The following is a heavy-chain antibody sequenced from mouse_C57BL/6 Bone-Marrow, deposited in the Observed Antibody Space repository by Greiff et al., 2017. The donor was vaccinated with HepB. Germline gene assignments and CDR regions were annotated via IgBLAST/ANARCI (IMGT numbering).Heavy chain of an antibody. CDR1: GFTFNTYA. CDR2: IRSKSSNYAT. J-gene: IGHJ2*01. V-gene: IGHV10-3*01. Sequence: GGGLVQPKGSLKLSCAASGFTFNTYAMHWVRQAPGKGLEWVARIRSKSSNYATYYADSVKDRFTISRDDSQSMLYLQMNNLKTEDTAMYYCVRDGDYGSSNYFDYWGQGTTLTVSS. CDR3: VRDGDYGSSNYFDY. D-gene: IGHD1-1*01.